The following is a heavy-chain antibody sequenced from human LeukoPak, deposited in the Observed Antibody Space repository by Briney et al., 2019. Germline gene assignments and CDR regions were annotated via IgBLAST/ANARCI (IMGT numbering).Heavy chain of an antibody. J-gene: IGHJ6*02. CDR3: ARVYGGTYYYYYGMDV. Sequence: ASVKVSCKASGYTFTSFGISWVRQAPGQGLEWMGWISAYNGNTNYAQSLQGRVTMTTDTSTSTAYMELRSLRSDDTAVYYCARVYGGTYYYYYGMDVWGQGTTVTVSS. V-gene: IGHV1-18*01. D-gene: IGHD1-26*01. CDR1: GYTFTSFG. CDR2: ISAYNGNT.